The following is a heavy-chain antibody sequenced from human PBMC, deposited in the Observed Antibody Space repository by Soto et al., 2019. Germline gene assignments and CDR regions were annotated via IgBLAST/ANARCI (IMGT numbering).Heavy chain of an antibody. V-gene: IGHV3-23*01. CDR1: GFTFSTNA. Sequence: EVQLLESGGGLVQPGGSLRLACVASGFTFSTNAMSWFRQAPGKGLEWVSTTGGGGNTYYADSVKGRFTISRDNSKNSLYLLMNSLRAHDTAPYYCAKDPHPAYCSGGICSCSWGQGTLFTVSS. CDR2: TGGGGNT. D-gene: IGHD2-15*01. J-gene: IGHJ4*02. CDR3: AKDPHPAYCSGGICSCS.